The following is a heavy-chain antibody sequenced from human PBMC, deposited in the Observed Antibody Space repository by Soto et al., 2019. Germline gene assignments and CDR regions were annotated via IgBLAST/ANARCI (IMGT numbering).Heavy chain of an antibody. CDR2: TYYRSKWYN. CDR3: TTDSMSGCSDY. Sequence: SQTLSLTCAISGDSVSSNSASWNWIRQSPSRGLEWLGRTYYRSKWYNDYSVYMKSRISIDPDTSKNQLSLQLTSVTPEDTDVSSCTTDSMSGCSDYWGPGTLVTVSS. D-gene: IGHD6-19*01. V-gene: IGHV6-1*01. CDR1: GDSVSSNSAS. J-gene: IGHJ4*02.